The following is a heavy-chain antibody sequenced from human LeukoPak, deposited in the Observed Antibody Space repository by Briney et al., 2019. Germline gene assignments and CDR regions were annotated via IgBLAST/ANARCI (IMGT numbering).Heavy chain of an antibody. Sequence: ASVKVSCKASGYTFTSYYMHWVRQAPGQGLEWMGIINPSGGSTSYAQKFQGRVTMTRNTSISTAYMELSSLRSEDTAVYYCARGDLAAAGTSTYYFDYWGQGTLVTVSS. J-gene: IGHJ4*02. V-gene: IGHV1-46*01. D-gene: IGHD6-13*01. CDR2: INPSGGST. CDR1: GYTFTSYY. CDR3: ARGDLAAAGTSTYYFDY.